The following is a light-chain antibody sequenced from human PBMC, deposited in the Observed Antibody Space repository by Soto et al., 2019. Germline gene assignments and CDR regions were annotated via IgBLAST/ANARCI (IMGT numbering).Light chain of an antibody. V-gene: IGKV3-15*01. J-gene: IGKJ5*01. Sequence: EIVMTQSPATLSLSPGERATLCCGASQSVSGNLAWYQQKPGQSPRLLIYGASSRATGIPVRFSGSGSGTEFTLTISSLQSEDFAVYYCQQYNNWPFITFGQGTRLEIK. CDR1: QSVSGN. CDR3: QQYNNWPFIT. CDR2: GAS.